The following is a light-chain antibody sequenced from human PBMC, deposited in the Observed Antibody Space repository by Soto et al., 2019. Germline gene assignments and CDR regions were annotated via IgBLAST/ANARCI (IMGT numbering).Light chain of an antibody. Sequence: QSVLTQPPSASGTPGQRVTISCSGGTSNIGNNYVYWYQQFPGAAPKLLIYSNDQRPSGVPDRFSGSKSGNAASLTISALQADDEADYFCCSSAPESTYVFGTGTKVTVL. V-gene: IGLV1-47*02. CDR1: TSNIGNNY. CDR3: CSSAPESTYV. CDR2: SND. J-gene: IGLJ1*01.